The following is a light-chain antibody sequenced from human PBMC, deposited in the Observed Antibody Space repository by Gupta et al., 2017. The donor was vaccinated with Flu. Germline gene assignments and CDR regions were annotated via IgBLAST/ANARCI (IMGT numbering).Light chain of an antibody. V-gene: IGLV1-51*02. J-gene: IGLJ1*01. CDR2: ENN. CDR1: SSNVGIHY. CDR3: GAWDSRLSVVI. Sequence: QSVLPQPPSVSAAPGQKVTISCSGSSSNVGIHYVSWYHQLPGAAPKLLIYENNRRPSGIPDRFSGSKSGTSATLAITGLQTGDEADYYCGAWDSRLSVVIIGSGTKVTVL.